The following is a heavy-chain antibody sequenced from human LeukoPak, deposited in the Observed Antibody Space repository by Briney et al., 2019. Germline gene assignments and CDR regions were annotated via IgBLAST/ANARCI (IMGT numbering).Heavy chain of an antibody. J-gene: IGHJ4*02. Sequence: GVSLRLSCAASGFTFSGYPIHWVRQAPGKGLEWVAVISYDGSNKYYADSVKGRFTISRDNSKNTLYLQMNSLKTEDTGVYYCTRDKLELRQFDYWGQGTLVTVSS. CDR1: GFTFSGYP. CDR3: TRDKLELRQFDY. V-gene: IGHV3-30-3*01. D-gene: IGHD1-26*01. CDR2: ISYDGSNK.